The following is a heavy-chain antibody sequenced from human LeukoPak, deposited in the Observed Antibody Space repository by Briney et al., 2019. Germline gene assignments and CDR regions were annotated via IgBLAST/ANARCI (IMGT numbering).Heavy chain of an antibody. Sequence: SETLSLTCTVSGGSISTYYWSWIRQPPGKGLEWIGYIYYSGSAKYNPSLKSRVTISVDTSKNQFSLKLSSVTAADTAVYYCARWYSSGWAFDYWGQGTLVTVSS. CDR1: GGSISTYY. V-gene: IGHV4-59*08. J-gene: IGHJ4*02. CDR2: IYYSGSA. CDR3: ARWYSSGWAFDY. D-gene: IGHD6-19*01.